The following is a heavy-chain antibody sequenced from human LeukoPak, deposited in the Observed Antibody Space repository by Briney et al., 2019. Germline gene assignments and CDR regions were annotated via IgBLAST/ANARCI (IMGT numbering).Heavy chain of an antibody. CDR1: GGTFSSYA. CDR2: IIPILGIA. J-gene: IGHJ6*02. Sequence: SVKVSCKASGGTFSSYAISWVRQAPGQGLEWMGRIIPILGIANYAQEFQGRVTITADKSTSTAYMELSSLRSEDTAVYYCARDREENYYGMDVWGQGTTVTVSS. V-gene: IGHV1-69*04. CDR3: ARDREENYYGMDV.